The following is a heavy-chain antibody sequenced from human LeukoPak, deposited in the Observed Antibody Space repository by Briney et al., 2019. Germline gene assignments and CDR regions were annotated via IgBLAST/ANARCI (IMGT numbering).Heavy chain of an antibody. Sequence: PSETLSLTCTVSNGSISSYYWSWIRQPPGKGLEWIGYILYSEGTNYNPSLKSRVSISVDTSKNQLSLKLTSVTAADTAVYYRARGPIFGVVYNWFDPWGQGTLVTVSS. V-gene: IGHV4-59*01. CDR2: ILYSEGT. CDR1: NGSISSYY. CDR3: ARGPIFGVVYNWFDP. J-gene: IGHJ5*02. D-gene: IGHD3-3*01.